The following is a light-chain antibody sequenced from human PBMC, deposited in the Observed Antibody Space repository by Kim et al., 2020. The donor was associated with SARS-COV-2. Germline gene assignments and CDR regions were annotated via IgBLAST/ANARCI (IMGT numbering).Light chain of an antibody. CDR3: QQYATSRT. CDR1: QSVGRDY. V-gene: IGKV3-20*01. CDR2: GVS. J-gene: IGKJ1*01. Sequence: EIVLTQSPGTLSLSPGERATLSCRASQSVGRDYLAWYQQRPGQAPRLLIYGVSNRATGIPDRFSGSGSGTDFTLTINRLEPEDFAVYYGQQYATSRTFGQGTKVDIK.